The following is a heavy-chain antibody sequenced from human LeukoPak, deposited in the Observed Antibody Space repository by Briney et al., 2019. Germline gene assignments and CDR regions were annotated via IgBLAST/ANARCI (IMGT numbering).Heavy chain of an antibody. CDR1: GFTFSSYG. Sequence: SGGSLRLSCAASGFTFSSYGMSWVCQAPGKGLEWVSTITGSGGSTYYADSVKGRFTISRDNSKNTLYLQMNSLRAEDTAVYYCAKAGIYDYVWGSYLVDWGQGILVTVSS. CDR2: ITGSGGST. D-gene: IGHD3-16*01. V-gene: IGHV3-23*01. CDR3: AKAGIYDYVWGSYLVD. J-gene: IGHJ4*02.